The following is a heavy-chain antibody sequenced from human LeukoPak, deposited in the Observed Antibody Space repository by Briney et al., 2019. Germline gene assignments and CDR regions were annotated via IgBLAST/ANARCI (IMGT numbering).Heavy chain of an antibody. D-gene: IGHD3-10*01. CDR3: AKRGVVIRGILVIGYHQEAKYYDF. CDR2: ISERGGGT. CDR1: GISLSNYG. Sequence: GGSLRLSCVVSGISLSNYGMTWVRQTPGKGLEWVSYISERGGGTTYADSVKGRFTISRDTSLNTVYLQMNNLTAEDTAVYFCAKRGVVIRGILVIGYHQEAKYYDFWGQGVMVTVSS. V-gene: IGHV3-23*01. J-gene: IGHJ4*02.